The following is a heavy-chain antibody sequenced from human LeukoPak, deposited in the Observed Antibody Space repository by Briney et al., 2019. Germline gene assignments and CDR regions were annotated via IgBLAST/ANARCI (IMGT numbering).Heavy chain of an antibody. J-gene: IGHJ3*02. D-gene: IGHD5-24*01. CDR1: GYTLTELS. V-gene: IGHV1-24*01. CDR3: ASRRDGSNYAAFDI. CDR2: FDPEDGET. Sequence: ASVKVSCKVSGYTLTELSMHWVRQAPGKGLEWMGGFDPEDGETIYAQKFQGRVTMTEDTSTDTAYMELSSLRSEDTAVYYCASRRDGSNYAAFDIWGQGTMVTVSS.